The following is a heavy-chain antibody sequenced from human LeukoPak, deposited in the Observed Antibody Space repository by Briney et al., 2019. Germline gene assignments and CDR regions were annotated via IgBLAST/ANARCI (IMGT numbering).Heavy chain of an antibody. CDR1: GYTFPSYF. CDR2: INPTGGST. V-gene: IGHV1-46*01. CDR3: ARGPPNWGYDY. D-gene: IGHD7-27*01. J-gene: IGHJ4*02. Sequence: ASVKVSCKASGYTFPSYFMHWVRQAPGQGLEWMGIINPTGGSTTYAQKFQGRVTMTRSTSMSTAYMELSSLRSEDTAVYYCARGPPNWGYDYWGQGTLVTVSS.